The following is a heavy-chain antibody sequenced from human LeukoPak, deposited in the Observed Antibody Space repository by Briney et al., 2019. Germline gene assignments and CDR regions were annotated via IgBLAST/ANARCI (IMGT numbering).Heavy chain of an antibody. Sequence: KAGGSLRLSCAASGFTFSSYSMNWVRQAPGKGLEWVSSISSSSSYIYYADSVKGRFTISRDNSKNTLYLQMNSLRAEDTAVYYCAKDIVEMVRGVRYYYYGMDVWGQGTTVTVSS. CDR1: GFTFSSYS. CDR3: AKDIVEMVRGVRYYYYGMDV. J-gene: IGHJ6*02. D-gene: IGHD3-10*01. CDR2: ISSSSSYI. V-gene: IGHV3-21*01.